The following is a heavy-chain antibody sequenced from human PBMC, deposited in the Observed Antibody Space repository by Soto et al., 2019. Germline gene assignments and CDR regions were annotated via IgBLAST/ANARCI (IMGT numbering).Heavy chain of an antibody. CDR1: GYSFSDFF. CDR2: INPKTAAT. D-gene: IGHD1-26*01. J-gene: IGHJ6*02. CDR3: ARIKWGLNYYNGMDV. Sequence: ASVKVSCKPSGYSFSDFFIQWVRQAPGQGLEWVAWINPKTAATNYAKKFQGRVSVTWDTSSTTAYMELTSLRPDDTAVYYCARIKWGLNYYNGMDVWGQ. V-gene: IGHV1-2*02.